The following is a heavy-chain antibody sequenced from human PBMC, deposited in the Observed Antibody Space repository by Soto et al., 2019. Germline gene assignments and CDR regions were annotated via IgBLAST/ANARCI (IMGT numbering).Heavy chain of an antibody. V-gene: IGHV3-66*01. Sequence: EVRLVQSGGGLVQPGGSLRLSCAASLFIVSDNYISWVRQAPGKGLEWVSLIYSGGGTDYAESVKGRFTISRDNSKNTLYLQMNSLKAEDTGIYYCATRMSTAPYWGQGTVVTVSS. CDR3: ATRMSTAPY. CDR1: LFIVSDNY. D-gene: IGHD4-17*01. CDR2: IYSGGGT. J-gene: IGHJ4*02.